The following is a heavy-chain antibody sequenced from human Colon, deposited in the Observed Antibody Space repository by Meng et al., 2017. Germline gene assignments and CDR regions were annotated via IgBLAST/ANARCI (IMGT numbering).Heavy chain of an antibody. D-gene: IGHD4-23*01. CDR2: IHHGGTT. CDR3: ARIDYGGNGIEKYFFDY. CDR1: GGSISSNYW. J-gene: IGHJ4*02. Sequence: GQLQESGPGLVKPSGTLSLTCAVSGGSISSNYWWSWVRQSPKKGLEWIGEIHHGGTTNYNPSLKSRVTISVDTSNNQFSLKLSSVTAADTAVYYCARIDYGGNGIEKYFFDYWGQGTLVTVSS. V-gene: IGHV4-4*02.